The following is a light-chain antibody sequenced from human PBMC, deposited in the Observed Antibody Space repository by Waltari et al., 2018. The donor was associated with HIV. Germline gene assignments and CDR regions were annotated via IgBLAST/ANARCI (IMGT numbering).Light chain of an antibody. CDR2: LNSDGSH. CDR3: QTWGLGTFVV. CDR1: SGHSEYA. V-gene: IGLV4-69*01. J-gene: IGLJ2*01. Sequence: QPVLSQSPSASASLGASVKLTCTLSSGHSEYAIAWHQLQPEKGPRYLMRLNSDGSHIGGDGIPDRFSGSSSGAERYLTISSLQSEDEAVYYCQTWGLGTFVVFGGGTNLTVL.